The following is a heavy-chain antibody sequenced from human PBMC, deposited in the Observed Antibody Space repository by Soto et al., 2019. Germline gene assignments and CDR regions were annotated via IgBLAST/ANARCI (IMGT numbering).Heavy chain of an antibody. Sequence: SETLSLTCTVSGGSISSSSYYWGWIRQPPGKGLEWIGSIYYSGSTYYNPSLKSRVTISVDTSKNKFSLKLSSVTAADTAVYYCARHPPGIAVAGKEMYYFDYWGQGTLVTVSS. D-gene: IGHD6-19*01. CDR2: IYYSGST. CDR1: GGSISSSSYY. V-gene: IGHV4-39*01. J-gene: IGHJ4*02. CDR3: ARHPPGIAVAGKEMYYFDY.